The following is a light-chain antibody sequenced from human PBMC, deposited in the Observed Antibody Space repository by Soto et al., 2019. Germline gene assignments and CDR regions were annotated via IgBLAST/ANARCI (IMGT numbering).Light chain of an antibody. CDR2: AAS. J-gene: IGKJ5*01. Sequence: QMPQSRSSPSASVGGRVTISCRASRSLSNYSSWYQQKPGQAPKLLIYAASSLQSGVPSRFSGGGSGTDFTLTISSLKPEDVATYYCLHDYNYPTFGQGTRLEIK. CDR1: RSLSNY. CDR3: LHDYNYPT. V-gene: IGKV1-6*01.